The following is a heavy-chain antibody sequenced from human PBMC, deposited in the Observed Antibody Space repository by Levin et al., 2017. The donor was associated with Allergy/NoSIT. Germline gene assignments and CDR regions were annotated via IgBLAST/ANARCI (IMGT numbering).Heavy chain of an antibody. D-gene: IGHD5-24*01. Sequence: PAGGSLRLSCVVSGFNVSDTYVSWVRQFPGKGLEWISVFYSRGSYYYSDSVKGRFTISRDNSKNTLYLQMNSLRVEDTAVYYCARSFKAGFNFGRYFDSWGQGTLVTVSS. CDR3: ARSFKAGFNFGRYFDS. CDR2: FYSRGSY. J-gene: IGHJ4*02. CDR1: GFNVSDTY. V-gene: IGHV3-53*01.